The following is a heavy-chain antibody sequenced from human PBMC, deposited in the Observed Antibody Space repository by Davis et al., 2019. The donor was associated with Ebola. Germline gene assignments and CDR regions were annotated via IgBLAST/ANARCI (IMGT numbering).Heavy chain of an antibody. CDR1: GYRFTSYY. CDR3: AREGGRYYDSSGYVFDI. V-gene: IGHV1-46*01. Sequence: ASVKVFCKASGYRFTSYYMHWVRQAPGQGLEWMGIINPITGGTSYAQNFQVRVNMNRDASTSTVYMELSSLRSEDTAVHYCAREGGRYYDSSGYVFDIWGQGTMVKVSS. J-gene: IGHJ3*02. D-gene: IGHD3-22*01. CDR2: INPITGGT.